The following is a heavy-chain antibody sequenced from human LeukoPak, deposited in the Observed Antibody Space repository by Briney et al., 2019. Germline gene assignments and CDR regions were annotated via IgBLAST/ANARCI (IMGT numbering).Heavy chain of an antibody. D-gene: IGHD3-22*01. CDR3: ARDAYSRLDY. CDR2: ISGSSSPI. V-gene: IGHV3-11*04. Sequence: GGSLRLSCAASGFTFSDYYMSWIRQAPGKGLEWVSYISGSSSPIYYTDAVKGRFTISRDNAKNSLYLQMNSLRVEDTAVYYCARDAYSRLDYWGQGTLVTVSS. J-gene: IGHJ4*02. CDR1: GFTFSDYY.